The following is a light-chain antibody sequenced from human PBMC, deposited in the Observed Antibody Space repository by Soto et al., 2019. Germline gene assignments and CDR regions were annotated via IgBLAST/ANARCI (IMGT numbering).Light chain of an antibody. V-gene: IGKV3-15*01. CDR1: QSVSGN. CDR2: AAS. J-gene: IGKJ3*01. CDR3: QQYNNWSPIT. Sequence: EIVMTQSPATLSVSPGERATLSCRASQSVSGNLAWYQQKPGQAPRLLIYAASTRATGIPARFSGSGSGTEFSLTISSLQSEVFAVYYCQQYNNWSPITFGPGTKVDIK.